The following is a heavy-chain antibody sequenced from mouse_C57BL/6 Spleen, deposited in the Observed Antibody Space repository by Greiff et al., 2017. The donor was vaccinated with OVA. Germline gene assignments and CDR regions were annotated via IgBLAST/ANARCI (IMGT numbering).Heavy chain of an antibody. CDR1: GYAFTNYL. Sequence: VQLVESGAELVRPGTSVTVSCKASGYAFTNYLIEWVKQTPGQGLEWIGVINPGSGGTNYNEKFKGKATLTADKSTSTAYMQLSSLTSEDSAVYFCASASSGYMDYWGQGTLVTVSA. CDR3: ASASSGYMDY. J-gene: IGHJ3*01. D-gene: IGHD3-2*02. V-gene: IGHV1-54*01. CDR2: INPGSGGT.